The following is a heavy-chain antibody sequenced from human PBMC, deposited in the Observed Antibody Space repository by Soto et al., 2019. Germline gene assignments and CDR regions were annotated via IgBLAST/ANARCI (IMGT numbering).Heavy chain of an antibody. Sequence: ASVKVSCKVSGYTLTELSMHWVRQAPGKGPEWMGGFDPEDGETIYAQKFQGRVTMTEDTSTDTAYMELSSLRSEDTAVYYCATVHYDILTGYYYFDYWGQGTLVTVSS. D-gene: IGHD3-9*01. J-gene: IGHJ4*02. CDR3: ATVHYDILTGYYYFDY. V-gene: IGHV1-24*01. CDR2: FDPEDGET. CDR1: GYTLTELS.